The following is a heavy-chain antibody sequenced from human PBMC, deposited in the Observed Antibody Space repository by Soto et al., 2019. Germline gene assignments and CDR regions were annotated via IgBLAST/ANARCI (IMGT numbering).Heavy chain of an antibody. D-gene: IGHD2-21*02. V-gene: IGHV1-46*01. J-gene: IGHJ4*02. CDR1: GDTFTEYY. CDR2: VNPSGGHT. CDR3: AIGGHVVVVAAALDY. Sequence: QVQLMQSGAEVKKPGASVKVSCKASGDTFTEYYIHWVRQAPGQGLEWMGTVNPSGGHTTYAQHFLGRVTMTRDTSTSTLYRDLTSRTSEGTAVYYCAIGGHVVVVAAALDYWGQGTLGTVAS.